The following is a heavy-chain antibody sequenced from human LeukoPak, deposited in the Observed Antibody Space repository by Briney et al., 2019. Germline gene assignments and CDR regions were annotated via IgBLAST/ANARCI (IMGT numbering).Heavy chain of an antibody. Sequence: ASVKVSCKASGYTFASYGISWVRQAPGQGLEWMRWISAYNGNTNYAQKLQGRVTMTTDTSTSTAYMELRSLRSDDTAVYYCARDIFPYYYDSSGYNYFDYWGQGTLVTVSS. CDR2: ISAYNGNT. V-gene: IGHV1-18*01. CDR1: GYTFASYG. D-gene: IGHD3-22*01. J-gene: IGHJ4*02. CDR3: ARDIFPYYYDSSGYNYFDY.